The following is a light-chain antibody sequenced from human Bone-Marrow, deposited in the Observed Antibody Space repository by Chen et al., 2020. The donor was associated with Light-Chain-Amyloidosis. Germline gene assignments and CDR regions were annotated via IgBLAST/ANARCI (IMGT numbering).Light chain of an antibody. CDR1: SSDVGGDNH. CDR2: EVT. Sequence: QSALTQPASVSGYPGQSITISGTGTSSDVGGDNHVSWYQQHPDKAPKLMSYEVTNRPSWVPDRFSGSKSDNTASLTISGLQTEDEADYFCSSYTITNTLVFGSGTRVTVL. J-gene: IGLJ1*01. CDR3: SSYTITNTLV. V-gene: IGLV2-14*01.